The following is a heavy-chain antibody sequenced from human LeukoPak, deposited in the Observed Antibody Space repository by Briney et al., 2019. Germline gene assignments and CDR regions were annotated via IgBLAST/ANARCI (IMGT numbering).Heavy chain of an antibody. J-gene: IGHJ3*02. CDR2: ISGSGGST. D-gene: IGHD3-10*01. CDR1: GFTFSAYN. Sequence: GGSLRLSCAASGFTFSAYNMNWVRQAPGKGLEWVSAISGSGGSTYYADSVKGRFTISRDNSKNTLYLQMNSLRAEDTAVYYCANSLTSGLADAFDIWGQGTMVTVSS. V-gene: IGHV3-23*01. CDR3: ANSLTSGLADAFDI.